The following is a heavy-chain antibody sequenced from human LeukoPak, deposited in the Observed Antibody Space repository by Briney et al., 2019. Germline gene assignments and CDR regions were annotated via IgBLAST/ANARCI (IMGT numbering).Heavy chain of an antibody. Sequence: SETLSLTCTVSGGSISSYYWSWIRQPPGKGLEWIGYIYYSGSTNYNPSLKSRVTISVDTSKNQFSLKLSSVPAADTAVYYCARDGGSYYYFDYWGQGTLVTVSS. V-gene: IGHV4-59*12. J-gene: IGHJ4*02. D-gene: IGHD1-26*01. CDR2: IYYSGST. CDR3: ARDGGSYYYFDY. CDR1: GGSISSYY.